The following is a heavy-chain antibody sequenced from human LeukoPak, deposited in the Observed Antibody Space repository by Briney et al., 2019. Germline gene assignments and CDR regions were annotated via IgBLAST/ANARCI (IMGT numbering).Heavy chain of an antibody. Sequence: ASVKVSCKASGYTFTSYYMHWVRQAPGQGLEWMGIINPSGGSTSYAQKFQGRVTMTRDTSTSTVYMELSSLRSEDTAVYYCARAYVIVVPRYYLDYWGQGTLVTVSS. CDR2: INPSGGST. D-gene: IGHD2-21*01. J-gene: IGHJ4*02. CDR3: ARAYVIVVPRYYLDY. V-gene: IGHV1-46*01. CDR1: GYTFTSYY.